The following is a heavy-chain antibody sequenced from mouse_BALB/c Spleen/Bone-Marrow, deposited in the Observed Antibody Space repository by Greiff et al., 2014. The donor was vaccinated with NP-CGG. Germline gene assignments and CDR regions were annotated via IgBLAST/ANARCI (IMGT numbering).Heavy chain of an antibody. Sequence: DLVKPGALVKLSCKASGYTFTNYWINWIKQRPGQGLEWIGRIAPGSGSNYYNEMFKGKTTLTVDTSSSTAYIQLSSLSSEDSDVYFCARERYGYDGWYFDVWGAGTTVTVSS. CDR1: GYTFTNYW. CDR2: IAPGSGSN. J-gene: IGHJ1*01. V-gene: IGHV1S41*01. D-gene: IGHD2-2*01. CDR3: ARERYGYDGWYFDV.